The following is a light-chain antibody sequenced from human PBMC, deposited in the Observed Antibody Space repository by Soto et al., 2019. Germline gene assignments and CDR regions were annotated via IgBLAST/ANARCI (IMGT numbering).Light chain of an antibody. CDR3: QQYGTSSRT. CDR1: QTISTS. V-gene: IGKV1-5*03. J-gene: IGKJ1*01. CDR2: LAS. Sequence: DIQMTQSPSTLSGSVGDRFTITCRASQTISTSLAWYQQKPGKAPKLLIYLASTLQSGVPARFSGSGSATEFTLSISSLQPDDFATYYCQQYGTSSRTFGQGTKVDIK.